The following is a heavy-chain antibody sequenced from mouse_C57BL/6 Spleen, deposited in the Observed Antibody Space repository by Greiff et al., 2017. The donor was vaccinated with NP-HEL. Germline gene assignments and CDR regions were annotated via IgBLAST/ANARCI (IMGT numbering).Heavy chain of an antibody. V-gene: IGHV1-69*01. CDR2: IDPSDSYT. CDR1: GYTFTSYW. CDR3: ARLIYYYGSSPWYFDV. D-gene: IGHD1-1*01. Sequence: QVQLQQPGAELVMPGASVKLSCKASGYTFTSYWMHWVKQRPGQGLEWIGEIDPSDSYTNYNQKFKGKSTLTVDKSSSTAYMQLSSLTSEDSAVYYCARLIYYYGSSPWYFDVWGTGTTVTVSS. J-gene: IGHJ1*03.